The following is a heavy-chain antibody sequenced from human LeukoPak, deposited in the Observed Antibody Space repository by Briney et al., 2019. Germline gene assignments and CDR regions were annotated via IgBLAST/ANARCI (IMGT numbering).Heavy chain of an antibody. CDR3: ARGFYGSGSPTLDY. D-gene: IGHD3-10*01. Sequence: PSETLSLTCAVYGGSFSGCYWSWIRQPPGKGLEWIGEINHSGSTNYNPSLKSRVTISVDTSKNQFSLKLSSVTAADTGVYYCARGFYGSGSPTLDYWGQGTLVTVSS. CDR2: INHSGST. J-gene: IGHJ4*02. CDR1: GGSFSGCY. V-gene: IGHV4-34*01.